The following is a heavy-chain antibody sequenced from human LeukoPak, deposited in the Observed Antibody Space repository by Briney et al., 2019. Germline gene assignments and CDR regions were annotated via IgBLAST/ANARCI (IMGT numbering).Heavy chain of an antibody. V-gene: IGHV4-39*01. CDR3: ARHQGNYGDYYYYMDV. J-gene: IGHJ6*03. D-gene: IGHD4-17*01. CDR1: GGSISSSSYY. CDR2: IYYSGST. Sequence: SETLSLTCTGSGGSISSSSYYWGWFRQPPGKGLEWFGSIYYSGSTYYSPSLKSRVTISVDTSKNQFSLKLSSVTAADTAVYYCARHQGNYGDYYYYMDVWGKGTTVTVSS.